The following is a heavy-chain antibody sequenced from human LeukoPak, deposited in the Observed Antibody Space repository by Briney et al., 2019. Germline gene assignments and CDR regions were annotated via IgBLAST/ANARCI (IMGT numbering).Heavy chain of an antibody. Sequence: PGGSLRLSCAASGFTFSSYGMHWVRQAPGKGLEWVAVISYDGSNKYYADSVKGRFTISRDNSKNTLYLQMNSLRAEDTAVYYYAKEGIAARDNNGFDPWGQGTLVTVSS. J-gene: IGHJ5*02. CDR2: ISYDGSNK. CDR3: AKEGIAARDNNGFDP. V-gene: IGHV3-30*18. D-gene: IGHD6-13*01. CDR1: GFTFSSYG.